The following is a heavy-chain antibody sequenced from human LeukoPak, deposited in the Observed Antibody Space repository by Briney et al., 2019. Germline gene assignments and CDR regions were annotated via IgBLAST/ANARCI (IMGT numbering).Heavy chain of an antibody. CDR3: ARAGRYYDFWSGYHNWFDP. V-gene: IGHV3-74*01. D-gene: IGHD3-3*01. CDR1: GFTFSSYW. J-gene: IGHJ5*02. Sequence: PGGSLTLSCAASGFTFSSYWMHWVRQAPGKGLVWVSRINSDGSSTSYADSVKGRFTISRDNAKNTLYLQMNSLRAEDTAVYYCARAGRYYDFWSGYHNWFDPWGQGTLITVSS. CDR2: INSDGSST.